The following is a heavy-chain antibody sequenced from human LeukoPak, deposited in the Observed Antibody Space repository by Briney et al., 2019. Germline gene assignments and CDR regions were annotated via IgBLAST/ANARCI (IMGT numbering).Heavy chain of an antibody. J-gene: IGHJ3*02. D-gene: IGHD1-26*01. Sequence: GGSLRLSCAASGLTVSSNHMSWVRQAPGKGLEWVSVIYSGGSTYYADSVKGRFTISRDNSKNTLYLQMNSLRAEDTAVYYCATDSGSFPDAFDIWGQGTMVTVSS. V-gene: IGHV3-53*01. CDR1: GLTVSSNH. CDR2: IYSGGST. CDR3: ATDSGSFPDAFDI.